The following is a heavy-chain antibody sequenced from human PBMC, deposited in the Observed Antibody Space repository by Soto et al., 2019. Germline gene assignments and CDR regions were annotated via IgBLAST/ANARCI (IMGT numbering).Heavy chain of an antibody. CDR3: VRQGSGDLRGLVDV. CDR1: SGPSRSHN. D-gene: IGHD1-26*01. J-gene: IGHJ6*02. V-gene: IGHV4-59*08. Sequence: QVQLQQSGPGLVKPSETLSLTCTVSSGPSRSHNWGWIRQPPGGGLEWIGYIYHTGDTSYNPSLSSRVTISADETTNHMTLTLRAVTAADTAVYYCVRQGSGDLRGLVDVWGQGTRVSVSS. CDR2: IYHTGDT.